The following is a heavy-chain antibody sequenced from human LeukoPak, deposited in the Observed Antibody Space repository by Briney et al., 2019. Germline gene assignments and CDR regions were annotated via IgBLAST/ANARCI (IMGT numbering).Heavy chain of an antibody. V-gene: IGHV3-21*06. CDR1: GFTFSSYG. Sequence: GGSLRLSCAASGFTFSSYGMNWVRQAPGKGLEWVSSISSRSSYIYYADSVKGRFTISRDNAKNSLYLELHGLRAEDTAVYYCARQYYDIWSGYYTADYYFDYWGQGTLVTVSS. J-gene: IGHJ4*02. CDR3: ARQYYDIWSGYYTADYYFDY. CDR2: ISSRSSYI. D-gene: IGHD3-3*01.